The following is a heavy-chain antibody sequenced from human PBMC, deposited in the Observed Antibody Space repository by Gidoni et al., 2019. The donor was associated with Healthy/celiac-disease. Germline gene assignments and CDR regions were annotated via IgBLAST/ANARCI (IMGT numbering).Heavy chain of an antibody. D-gene: IGHD3-3*01. Sequence: QVQLQESGPGLVKPSETLSLTCTVPGASVSSGSYYWSWIRQPPGKGLEWIGYIYYSGSTNYNPSLKSRVTISVDTSKNQFSLKLSSVTAADTAVYYCASQLRFLDEDYYYYMDVWGKGTTVTVSS. CDR1: GASVSSGSYY. V-gene: IGHV4-61*01. CDR3: ASQLRFLDEDYYYYMDV. CDR2: IYYSGST. J-gene: IGHJ6*03.